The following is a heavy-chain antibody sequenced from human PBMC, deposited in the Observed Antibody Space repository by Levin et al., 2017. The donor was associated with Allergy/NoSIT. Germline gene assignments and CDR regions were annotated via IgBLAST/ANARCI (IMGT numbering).Heavy chain of an antibody. CDR2: INPNSGGT. J-gene: IGHJ4*02. V-gene: IGHV1-2*06. D-gene: IGHD2-8*01. CDR3: ARAAFDCTNGVCDRGHYDY. CDR1: LSLFLFSS. Sequence: ASVMVSCMSSLSLFLFSSLPWVRQAPGQGLEWMGRINPNSGGTNYAQKFQGRVTMTLDPSISTAYMELSRLRSDDTAVYYCARAAFDCTNGVCDRGHYDYWGQGTLVTVSS.